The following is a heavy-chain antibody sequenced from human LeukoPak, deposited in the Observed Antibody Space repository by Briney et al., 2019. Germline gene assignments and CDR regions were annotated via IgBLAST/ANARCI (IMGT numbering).Heavy chain of an antibody. D-gene: IGHD2-15*01. Sequence: SETLSLTCTVSGGSISSSSYYWGWIRQPPGKGLEWIGSIFYSGSTYYNPSLKSRVTISVDTSKKQFSLKLSSVTAADTAVYYCASGGPWGHYFDYWGQGTLVTVSS. J-gene: IGHJ4*02. CDR1: GGSISSSSYY. CDR3: ASGGPWGHYFDY. CDR2: IFYSGST. V-gene: IGHV4-39*07.